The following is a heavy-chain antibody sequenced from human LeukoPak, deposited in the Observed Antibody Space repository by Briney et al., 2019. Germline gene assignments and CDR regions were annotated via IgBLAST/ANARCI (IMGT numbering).Heavy chain of an antibody. Sequence: PGGSLRLSCAASGFTFSSYGMHWVRQAPGKGLEWVAVISYDGSNKYYADSVKGRFTISRDNSKNTLYLQMNSLRAEDTAVYYCAKGVWNPKAGGYYFDYWGQGTLVTVSS. J-gene: IGHJ4*02. D-gene: IGHD1-1*01. CDR2: ISYDGSNK. V-gene: IGHV3-30*18. CDR1: GFTFSSYG. CDR3: AKGVWNPKAGGYYFDY.